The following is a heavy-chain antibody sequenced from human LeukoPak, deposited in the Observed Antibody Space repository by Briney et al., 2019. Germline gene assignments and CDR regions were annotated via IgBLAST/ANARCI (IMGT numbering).Heavy chain of an antibody. J-gene: IGHJ5*02. CDR3: ARGPEFRFFNWFDP. Sequence: PSETLSLTCAVYGGSFSGYYWSWIRQPPGKGLEWIGEINHSGSTNYNPSLKSRVTTSVDTSKNQFSLKLSSVTAADTAVYYCARGPEFRFFNWFDPWGQGTLVTVSS. CDR1: GGSFSGYY. V-gene: IGHV4-34*01. CDR2: INHSGST. D-gene: IGHD3-3*01.